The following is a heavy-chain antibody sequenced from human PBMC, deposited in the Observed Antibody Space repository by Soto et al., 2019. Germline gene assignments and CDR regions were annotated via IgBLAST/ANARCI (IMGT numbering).Heavy chain of an antibody. J-gene: IGHJ4*02. CDR2: INGDGSRD. D-gene: IGHD3-3*01. Sequence: EVQLVESGGGLVQPGESLRLSCTASGFTFTNYWMSWVRQDPGKGLEWVASINGDGSRDFYVDSVKGRFTISRDNAKNSLYLQMNSLRAEDTAVYYGADADSYWGQGALVTVSS. CDR1: GFTFTNYW. V-gene: IGHV3-7*01. CDR3: ADADSY.